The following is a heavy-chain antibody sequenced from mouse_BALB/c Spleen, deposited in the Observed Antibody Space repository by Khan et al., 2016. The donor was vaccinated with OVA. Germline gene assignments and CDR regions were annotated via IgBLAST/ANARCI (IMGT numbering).Heavy chain of an antibody. J-gene: IGHJ3*01. CDR1: GYTFTDFA. CDR2: ISTYYGDA. V-gene: IGHV1S137*01. CDR3: VRGSGHSRFGY. D-gene: IGHD1-3*01. Sequence: QVQLKQSGAELVRPGVSVKISCKGSGYTFTDFALHWVKQSHAKSLEWIGVISTYYGDATYNQKFEGKATMTVDKSSSTAYVELARLTSEDSAIYFCVRGSGHSRFGYWGQGTLVTVSA.